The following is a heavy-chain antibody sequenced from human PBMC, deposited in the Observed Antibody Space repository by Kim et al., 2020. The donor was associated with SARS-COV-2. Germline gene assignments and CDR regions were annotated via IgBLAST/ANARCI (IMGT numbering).Heavy chain of an antibody. V-gene: IGHV3-23*01. J-gene: IGHJ5*02. CDR3: ARGYYPKRFDP. D-gene: IGHD3-10*01. CDR2: ISGSGGST. Sequence: GGSLRLSCVGSGFIFSSYAMSWVRQAPGKGLECVSAISGSGGSTYYADSVKGRFTISRDNSKNTLYLQMNSLRAVDTAVYYCARGYYPKRFDPWGQGTLVTVSS. CDR1: GFIFSSYA.